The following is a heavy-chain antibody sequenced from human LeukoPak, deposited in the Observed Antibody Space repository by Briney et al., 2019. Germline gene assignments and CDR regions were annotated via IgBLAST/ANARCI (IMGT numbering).Heavy chain of an antibody. CDR1: GFTVSSNY. CDR3: ARRPNYDILTPHYYYGMDV. CDR2: IYSGGST. Sequence: GGSLRLSCAVSGFTVSSNYMSWVRQPPGKGLEWVSVIYSGGSTYYADSVKGRFTISRHDSRDTLYLQMNSLRVEDTAVYYCARRPNYDILTPHYYYGMDVWGQGTTVTVSS. D-gene: IGHD3-9*01. V-gene: IGHV3-53*04. J-gene: IGHJ6*02.